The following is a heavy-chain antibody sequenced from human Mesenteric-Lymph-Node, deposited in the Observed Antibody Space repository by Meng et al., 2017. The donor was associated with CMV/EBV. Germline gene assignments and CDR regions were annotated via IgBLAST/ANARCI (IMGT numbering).Heavy chain of an antibody. CDR1: GFTFSNYW. CDR2: IKEDGSEK. J-gene: IGHJ4*02. V-gene: IGHV3-7*01. D-gene: IGHD3-16*01. CDR3: ARDPWGSYFDF. Sequence: GSLKISCAASGFTFSNYWMNWVRQAPGKGLEWVANIKEDGSEKNYVDSVKGRFTISRDNAKNSLFLQMNSLRADDTAVYYCARDPWGSYFDFWGQGTLVTVSS.